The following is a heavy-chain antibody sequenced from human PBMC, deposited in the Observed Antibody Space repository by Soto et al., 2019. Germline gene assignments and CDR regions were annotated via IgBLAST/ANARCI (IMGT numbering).Heavy chain of an antibody. V-gene: IGHV4-34*01. CDR1: GGSFSGYY. CDR3: AREKEMATTGAAFDI. D-gene: IGHD1-1*01. CDR2: INHSGST. J-gene: IGHJ3*02. Sequence: QVQLQQWGAGLLKPSETLSLTCAVYGGSFSGYYWSWIRQPPGKGLEWIGEINHSGSTNYNPSLKSRVTISVDTSKNQFSLKLSSVTAADTAVYYCAREKEMATTGAAFDIWGQGTMVTVSS.